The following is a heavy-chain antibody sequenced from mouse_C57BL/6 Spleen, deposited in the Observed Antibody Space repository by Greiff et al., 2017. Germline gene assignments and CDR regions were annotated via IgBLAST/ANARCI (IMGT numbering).Heavy chain of an antibody. CDR3: ASEIGYYGSSLDY. CDR1: GYTFTSYW. CDR2: IYPGSGST. J-gene: IGHJ2*01. V-gene: IGHV1-55*01. Sequence: QVQLQQSGAELVKPGASVKMSCKASGYTFTSYWITWVKQRPGQGLEWIGDIYPGSGSTNYNEKFKSKATLTVDTSSSTAYMQLSSLTSEDSAVYYCASEIGYYGSSLDYWGQGTTLTVSS. D-gene: IGHD1-1*01.